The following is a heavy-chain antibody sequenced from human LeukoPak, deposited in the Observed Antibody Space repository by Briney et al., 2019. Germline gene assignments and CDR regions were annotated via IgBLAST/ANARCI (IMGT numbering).Heavy chain of an antibody. CDR2: IRYDGSNK. Sequence: GGSLRLSCAASGFTFSSYGMHWVRQAPGKGLEWVAFIRYDGSNKYYADSVKGRFTISRDNSKNTLYLQMNSLRAEDTAVYYCAKDSKQGSSSGYYLFDYWGQGTLITVSS. D-gene: IGHD3-22*01. J-gene: IGHJ4*02. CDR3: AKDSKQGSSSGYYLFDY. V-gene: IGHV3-30*02. CDR1: GFTFSSYG.